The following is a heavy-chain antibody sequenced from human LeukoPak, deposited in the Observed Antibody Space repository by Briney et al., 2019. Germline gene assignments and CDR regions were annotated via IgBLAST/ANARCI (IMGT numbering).Heavy chain of an antibody. CDR3: ARDGSGSGDY. CDR1: GFTFNTYC. D-gene: IGHD2-15*01. V-gene: IGHV3-21*01. CDR2: ISSSSSYI. Sequence: KAGGSLRLSCAASGFTFNTYCMNWVRQAPGKGLEWVSSISSSSSYIYYADSVKGRFTISRDNAKNSPYLQMNSLRAEDTAVYYCARDGSGSGDYWGQGTLVTVSS. J-gene: IGHJ4*02.